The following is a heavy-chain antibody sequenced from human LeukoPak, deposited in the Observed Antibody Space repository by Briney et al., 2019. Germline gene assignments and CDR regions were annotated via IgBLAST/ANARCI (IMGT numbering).Heavy chain of an antibody. CDR1: EFTFSSYS. Sequence: GGSLRLSSAASEFTFSSYSMNWVRQAPGKGLEWVSSISSSRSCIYYADSVKGRFTISRDNAKNSLYLQMNRLRAEDTAVYDCARVWDFWSGYSDYWGRGTLVTVSS. D-gene: IGHD3-3*01. CDR2: ISSSRSCI. V-gene: IGHV3-21*01. J-gene: IGHJ4*02. CDR3: ARVWDFWSGYSDY.